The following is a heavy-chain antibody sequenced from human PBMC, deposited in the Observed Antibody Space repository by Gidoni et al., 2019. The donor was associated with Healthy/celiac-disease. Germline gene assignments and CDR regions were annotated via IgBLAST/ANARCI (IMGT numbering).Heavy chain of an antibody. CDR2: IIPIFGTA. D-gene: IGHD6-19*01. CDR1: GGTFSSYA. Sequence: QVQLVQSGAEVKKPGSSVKVSCKASGGTFSSYAISWVRQAPGQGLEWMGGIIPIFGTANYAQKFQGRVTITADKSTTTAYMELSSLRSEDTAVFYCATSKYSSGWSEINWYFDLWGRGTLVTVSS. V-gene: IGHV1-69*06. CDR3: ATSKYSSGWSEINWYFDL. J-gene: IGHJ2*01.